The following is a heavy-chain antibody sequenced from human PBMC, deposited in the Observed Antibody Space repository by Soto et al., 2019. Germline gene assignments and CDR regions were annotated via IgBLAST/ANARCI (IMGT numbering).Heavy chain of an antibody. J-gene: IGHJ5*02. Sequence: QVQLVQSGAEVKKPGSSVKVSCKASGGSSSRHTINWVRQAPGQVLEWIGSMIYILGITNYAQKFQGRVTITADKSTSTAYMELSGLRSDDTAVYYCATHINEGYADSGDGRRNHWGQGSLVTVSS. CDR1: GGSSSRHT. D-gene: IGHD4-17*01. V-gene: IGHV1-69*02. CDR3: ATHINEGYADSGDGRRNH. CDR2: MIYILGIT.